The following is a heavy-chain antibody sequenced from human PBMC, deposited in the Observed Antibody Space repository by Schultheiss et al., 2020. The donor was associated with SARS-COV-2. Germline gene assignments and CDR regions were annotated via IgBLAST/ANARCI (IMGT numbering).Heavy chain of an antibody. CDR3: AKDGMTTRPYYFDY. J-gene: IGHJ4*02. CDR2: ISGSGGST. CDR1: GGSISSSN. V-gene: IGHV3-23*01. Sequence: GGSLRLSCAVSGGSISSSNWWSWVRQPPGKGLEWVSAISGSGGSTYYADSVKGRFTISRDNSKNTLYLQMNSLRAEDTAVYYCAKDGMTTRPYYFDYWGQGTLVTVSS. D-gene: IGHD4-11*01.